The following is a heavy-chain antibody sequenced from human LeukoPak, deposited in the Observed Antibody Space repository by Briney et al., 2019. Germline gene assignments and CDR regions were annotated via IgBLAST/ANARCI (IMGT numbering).Heavy chain of an antibody. CDR1: GFTFSSYG. CDR3: AKVSSSDYYFGPNDY. V-gene: IGHV3-30*18. Sequence: GGSLRLSCAASGFTFSSYGMHWVRQAPGKGLEWVAVISYDGSNKYYADSVKGRFTISRDNSKNTLYLQMNSLRAEDTAVYYCAKVSSSDYYFGPNDYWGQGTLVTVSS. J-gene: IGHJ4*02. D-gene: IGHD3-22*01. CDR2: ISYDGSNK.